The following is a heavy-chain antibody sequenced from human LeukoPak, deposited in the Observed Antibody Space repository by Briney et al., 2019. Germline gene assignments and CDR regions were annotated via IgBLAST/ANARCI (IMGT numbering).Heavy chain of an antibody. V-gene: IGHV5-51*01. CDR3: ARTYGDRPPDAFDI. CDR1: GHSFISSW. D-gene: IGHD4-17*01. Sequence: AEESLKISCKGSGHSFISSWIAWVRQMPGKGLEWMGIIYPGDSDTRYNPSFQGQVTISADKSISTAYLQWSSLKASDTAMYYCARTYGDRPPDAFDIWGQGTMVTVSS. J-gene: IGHJ3*02. CDR2: IYPGDSDT.